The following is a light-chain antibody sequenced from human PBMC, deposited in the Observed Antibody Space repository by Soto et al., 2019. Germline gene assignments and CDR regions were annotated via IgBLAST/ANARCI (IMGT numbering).Light chain of an antibody. V-gene: IGKV4-1*01. CDR1: QSVLYSSNNENY. J-gene: IGKJ2*01. CDR3: QQYYSTPPT. Sequence: DIVMTQSPDSLAVSLGERATIDCKASQSVLYSSNNENYVAWYQQKPGQPPKLLISRASTRESGVPDRFSGSGSGTYFTLTISSLQAEDVAVYFCQQYYSTPPTFGQGTKLEIK. CDR2: RAS.